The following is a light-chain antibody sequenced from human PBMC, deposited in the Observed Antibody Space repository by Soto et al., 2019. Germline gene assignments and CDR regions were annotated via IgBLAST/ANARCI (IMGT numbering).Light chain of an antibody. Sequence: SYELTQPPSVSVSPGQTATITSSGDKLGDKYVCWYQQRPGQSPVLVIYQDSKRPSGIPERFSGSNSGNTATLTISGTQAMDEADYYCQAWDSSTVVFGGGTKLTVL. CDR2: QDS. J-gene: IGLJ2*01. CDR1: KLGDKY. V-gene: IGLV3-1*01. CDR3: QAWDSSTVV.